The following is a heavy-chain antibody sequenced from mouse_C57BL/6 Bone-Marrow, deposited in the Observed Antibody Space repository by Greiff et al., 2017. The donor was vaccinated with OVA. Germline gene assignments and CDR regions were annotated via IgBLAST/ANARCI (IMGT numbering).Heavy chain of an antibody. J-gene: IGHJ2*01. V-gene: IGHV1-76*01. CDR2: IYPGSGNT. D-gene: IGHD2-3*01. Sequence: QVQLQHSGAEVVRPGASVKLSCKASGYTFTDHYINWVKQRPGQGLEWIARIYPGSGNTYYNEKFKGKATLTAEKSSNTAYMQLSSLTSEDSAVYFFARDDGYFFEYWGQGTTLTVSS. CDR3: ARDDGYFFEY. CDR1: GYTFTDHY.